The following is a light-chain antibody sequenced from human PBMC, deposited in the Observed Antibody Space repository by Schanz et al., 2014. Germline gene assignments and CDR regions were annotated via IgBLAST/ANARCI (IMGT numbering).Light chain of an antibody. Sequence: EIVLTQSPGTLSLSPGERATLSCRASQSVSSNYLAWYQQKPGQAPRLLIYGASSRATGIPDRFSGSGSGTDFTLTISRLEPEDFAVYYCQLGTFGQGTKVEIK. CDR3: QLGT. V-gene: IGKV3-20*01. CDR2: GAS. CDR1: QSVSSNY. J-gene: IGKJ1*01.